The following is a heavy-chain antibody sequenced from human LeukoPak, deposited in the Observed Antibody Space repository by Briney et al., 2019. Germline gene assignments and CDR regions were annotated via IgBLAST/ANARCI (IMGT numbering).Heavy chain of an antibody. D-gene: IGHD3-16*01. Sequence: GGSLRLSCAASGFTFSSYWMSWVRQAPGKGLEWVANIKQDGSEKYYVDSVKGRFTISRDNAKNSLYLQMSSLRVEDTAVYYCASQSFARFDPWGQGTLVTVSS. V-gene: IGHV3-7*01. CDR3: ASQSFARFDP. CDR1: GFTFSSYW. CDR2: IKQDGSEK. J-gene: IGHJ5*02.